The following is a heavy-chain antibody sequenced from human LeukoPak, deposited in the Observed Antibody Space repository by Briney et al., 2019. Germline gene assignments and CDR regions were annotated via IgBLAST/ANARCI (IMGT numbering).Heavy chain of an antibody. V-gene: IGHV4-61*02. D-gene: IGHD5-12*01. CDR2: ISTSGST. Sequence: PSQTLSLTCTVSGGSNSSGNYDWTWIRQPAGKGLEWIGRISTSGSTNYNPSLKSRVTISLDTSMNQFFLRLTSVAAADTAVYYCAKASGYDSSFDYWGQGTLVTVSS. CDR3: AKASGYDSSFDY. J-gene: IGHJ4*02. CDR1: GGSNSSGNYD.